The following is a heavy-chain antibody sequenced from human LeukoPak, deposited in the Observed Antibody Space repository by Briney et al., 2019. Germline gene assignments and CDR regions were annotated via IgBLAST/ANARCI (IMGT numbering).Heavy chain of an antibody. J-gene: IGHJ4*02. CDR2: IYTSGST. Sequence: SETLSLTCTVSGGSISSGSYYWSWIRQPAGKGLEWIGRIYTSGSTNYNPSLKSRVTISVDTSKNQFSLKLSSVTAADTAVHYCAREGAVAGTAHYFDYWGQGTLVTVSS. V-gene: IGHV4-61*02. D-gene: IGHD6-19*01. CDR3: AREGAVAGTAHYFDY. CDR1: GGSISSGSYY.